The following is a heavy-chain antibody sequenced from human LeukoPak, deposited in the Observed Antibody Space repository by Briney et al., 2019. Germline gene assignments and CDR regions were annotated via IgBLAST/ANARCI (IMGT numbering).Heavy chain of an antibody. V-gene: IGHV3-23*01. CDR1: GFTFRSYG. D-gene: IGHD2-2*01. J-gene: IGHJ5*01. Sequence: GGSLRLSCAASGFTFRSYGMSWVRQAPGKGLEWVSTISGGGGSTYYADSVKGRFTISRDNSKNTLYLQMNSLRAEDTAVYYCAKDRHAPGRYCSSTSCFPFDSWGQGTLVTVSS. CDR2: ISGGGGST. CDR3: AKDRHAPGRYCSSTSCFPFDS.